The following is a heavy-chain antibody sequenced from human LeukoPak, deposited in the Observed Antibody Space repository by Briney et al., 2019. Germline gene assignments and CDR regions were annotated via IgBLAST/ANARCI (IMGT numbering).Heavy chain of an antibody. CDR3: AKYSSHCGADCYSDLDY. J-gene: IGHJ4*02. V-gene: IGHV3-23*01. CDR1: GYGFSSYA. CDR2: ISGSGITT. D-gene: IGHD2-21*02. Sequence: PGGSLRLSCATSGYGFSSYAMSWVRQAPGKGLEWVSAISGSGITTNYADSVKGRFTISRDNSKNTLYLQMHSLEAEDTALYYCAKYSSHCGADCYSDLDYWGQGTLVTVSS.